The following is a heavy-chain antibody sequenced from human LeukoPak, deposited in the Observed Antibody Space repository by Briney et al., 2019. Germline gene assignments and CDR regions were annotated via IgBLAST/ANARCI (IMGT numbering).Heavy chain of an antibody. D-gene: IGHD5-12*01. Sequence: GGSLRLSCAASGFTFSSYSMNWVRQAPGKGLEWVSSISSSSSYIYYADSVKGRFTISRDNAKNSLYLQMNSLRAEDTAVYYCARLPGSGYDSNYYYYMDVWGKGTTVTISS. CDR1: GFTFSSYS. CDR3: ARLPGSGYDSNYYYYMDV. V-gene: IGHV3-21*01. J-gene: IGHJ6*03. CDR2: ISSSSSYI.